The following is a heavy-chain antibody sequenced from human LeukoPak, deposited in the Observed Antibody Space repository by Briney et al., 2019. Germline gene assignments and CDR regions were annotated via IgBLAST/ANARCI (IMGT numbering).Heavy chain of an antibody. J-gene: IGHJ4*02. CDR3: ASEDVDTGDF. V-gene: IGHV3-30*01. D-gene: IGHD5-18*01. CDR1: GFTFTNAG. CDR2: ISHDGTNK. Sequence: PGGSLRLSCAASGFTFTNAGILWVRLAAGKGLEWVSFISHDGTNKYYSDSVDGRFTVSRLNSQNTVHLQMTDLRPDDTATYYCASEDVDTGDFWGQGTLVTVSS.